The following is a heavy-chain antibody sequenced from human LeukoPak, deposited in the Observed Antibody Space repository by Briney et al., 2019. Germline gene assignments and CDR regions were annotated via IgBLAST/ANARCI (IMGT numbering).Heavy chain of an antibody. CDR3: ASTASPYGPFDY. V-gene: IGHV1-69*05. D-gene: IGHD3-10*01. CDR1: GGTFSSYA. CDR2: IIPIFGTA. J-gene: IGHJ4*02. Sequence: SVKVSCKASGGTFSSYAISWVRQAPGQGLEWMGGIIPIFGTANYAQKFQGRVTMTRDTSTSTVYMELSSLRSEDTAVYYCASTASPYGPFDYWGQGTLVTVSS.